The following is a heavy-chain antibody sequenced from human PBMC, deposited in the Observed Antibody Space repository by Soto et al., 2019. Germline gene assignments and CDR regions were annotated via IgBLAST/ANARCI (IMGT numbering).Heavy chain of an antibody. J-gene: IGHJ4*02. CDR1: GDTFTNLD. CDR2: MRANSGDT. CDR3: ASSIYGQVLNV. Sequence: QVQLVQSGAEVKKPGASVKVSCKASGDTFTNLDINWVRQATGQGLEWTGWMRANSGDTGHAQKFQGRASMTRNTSISTADMELSSLSAEYTAVYYCASSIYGQVLNVWGQGTLVIVSS. V-gene: IGHV1-8*01. D-gene: IGHD3-10*01.